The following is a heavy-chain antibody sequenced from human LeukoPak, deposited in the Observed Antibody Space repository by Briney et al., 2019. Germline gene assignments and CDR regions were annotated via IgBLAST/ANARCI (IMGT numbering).Heavy chain of an antibody. Sequence: SETLSLTCTVSGGSIRSYYWSWIRLPPGKGLEWIGYIYYSGITKYNPSLKSRVTISVDTSRNQVSLKLNSVTAADTAVYYCARTQSQSGSYRYYFAYWDQGTLVTVSS. V-gene: IGHV4-59*01. CDR2: IYYSGIT. CDR3: ARTQSQSGSYRYYFAY. CDR1: GGSIRSYY. D-gene: IGHD1-26*01. J-gene: IGHJ4*02.